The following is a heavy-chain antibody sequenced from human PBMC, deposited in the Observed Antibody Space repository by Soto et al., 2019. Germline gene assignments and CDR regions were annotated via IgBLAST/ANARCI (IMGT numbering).Heavy chain of an antibody. CDR1: GFTFSSYA. J-gene: IGHJ6*02. CDR2: ISGSGGST. CDR3: AKDTAVAGDYYYGMDV. D-gene: IGHD6-19*01. Sequence: PXGSLLLSCAASGFTFSSYAMSWVRQAPGKGLEWVSAISGSGGSTYYADSVKGRFTISRDNSKNTLYLQMNSLRAEDTAVYYCAKDTAVAGDYYYGMDVWGQGTTVTVSS. V-gene: IGHV3-23*01.